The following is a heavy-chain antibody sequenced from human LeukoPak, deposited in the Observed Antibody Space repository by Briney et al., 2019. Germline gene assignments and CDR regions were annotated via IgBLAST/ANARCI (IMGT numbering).Heavy chain of an antibody. V-gene: IGHV1-69*04. CDR2: IIPILGIA. CDR1: GGTFSSYA. CDR3: ARDPHRYPLEFDY. Sequence: RASVKVSCKASGGTFSSYAISWVRQAPGQGLEWMGRIIPILGIANYAQKFQGRVTITADKSTSTAYMELSSLRSEDTAVYYCARDPHRYPLEFDYWGQGTLVTVSS. J-gene: IGHJ4*02. D-gene: IGHD2-2*01.